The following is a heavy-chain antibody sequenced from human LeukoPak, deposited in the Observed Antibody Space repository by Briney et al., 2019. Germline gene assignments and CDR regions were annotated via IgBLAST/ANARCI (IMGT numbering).Heavy chain of an antibody. CDR3: ARGGYYGSGNDFRFDP. V-gene: IGHV4-59*01. CDR2: IYYSGST. Sequence: SETLSLTCAVSGDSISSDYWSWVRQPPGKGLEWIGYIYYSGSTNYNPSLKSRVTISVDTSKNQFSLKLSSVTAADTAVYYCARGGYYGSGNDFRFDPWGQGTPVTVSS. CDR1: GDSISSDY. J-gene: IGHJ5*02. D-gene: IGHD3-10*01.